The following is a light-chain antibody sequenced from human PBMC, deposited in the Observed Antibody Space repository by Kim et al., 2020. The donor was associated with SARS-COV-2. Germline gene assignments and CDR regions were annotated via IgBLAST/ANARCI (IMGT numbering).Light chain of an antibody. CDR3: SSYTSSSTLV. V-gene: IGLV2-14*03. CDR1: SSDIGGYNS. J-gene: IGLJ2*01. CDR2: DVS. Sequence: QSASVSGSPGQSITISCTGTSSDIGGYNSVSWYQQHPGKAPKLMIYDVSKRPSGVSNRFSGSKSGNTASLTISGLQAEDEADYYCSSYTSSSTLVFGGGTQLTVL.